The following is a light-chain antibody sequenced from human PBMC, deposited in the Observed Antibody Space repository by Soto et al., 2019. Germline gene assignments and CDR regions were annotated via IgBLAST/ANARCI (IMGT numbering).Light chain of an antibody. CDR1: SSDVGGYNY. J-gene: IGLJ1*01. CDR2: DVS. V-gene: IGLV2-14*01. Sequence: QSALPQPASVSGSPGESITISCTGTSSDVGGYNYVSWYQQHPGKAPKLMIYDVSNRPSGASNRFSGSKSGNTASLTISGLQAEDEADYYCSSNTSSSTLYVLGTGTKVTVL. CDR3: SSNTSSSTLYV.